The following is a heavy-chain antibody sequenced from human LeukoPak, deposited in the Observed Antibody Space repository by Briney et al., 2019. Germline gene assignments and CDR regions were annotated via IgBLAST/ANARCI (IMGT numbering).Heavy chain of an antibody. D-gene: IGHD5-18*01. CDR3: ARDLSGVTGYTYGRGIDY. CDR1: GFSVSSNY. CDR2: IYSGGST. J-gene: IGHJ4*02. V-gene: IGHV3-66*01. Sequence: GGSLRLSCAASGFSVSSNYMSWVRQAPGKGLEWVSVIYSGGSTYYADSVKGRFTISRDNSKNTLYLQMNSLRAEDTAVYYCARDLSGVTGYTYGRGIDYWGQGTLVTVSS.